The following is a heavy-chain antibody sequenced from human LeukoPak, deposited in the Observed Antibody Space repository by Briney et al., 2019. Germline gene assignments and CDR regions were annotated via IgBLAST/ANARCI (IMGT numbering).Heavy chain of an antibody. CDR3: ARGSRGLLAFDY. CDR1: GFTFSSYS. CDR2: ISSSSSYI. V-gene: IGHV3-21*01. J-gene: IGHJ4*02. D-gene: IGHD1-26*01. Sequence: GGSLRLSCAASGFTFSSYSMNWVRQAPGKGLEWVSSISSSSSYIYYADSVKGRFTISRDNAKNSLYLQMNSLRAEDTAVYYCARGSRGLLAFDYWGQGTLVTVSS.